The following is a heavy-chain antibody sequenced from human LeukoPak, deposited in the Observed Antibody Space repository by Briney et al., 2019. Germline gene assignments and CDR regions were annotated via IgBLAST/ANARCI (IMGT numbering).Heavy chain of an antibody. CDR2: IIPIFGTA. V-gene: IGHV1-69*13. D-gene: IGHD3-9*01. CDR3: ARVRVDILTGFDY. Sequence: GASVKVSCKASGYTFTSYGISWVRQAPGQGLEWMGGIIPIFGTANYAQKFQGRVTITADESTSTAYMELSSLRSEDTAVYYCARVRVDILTGFDYWGQGTLVTVSS. CDR1: GYTFTSYG. J-gene: IGHJ4*02.